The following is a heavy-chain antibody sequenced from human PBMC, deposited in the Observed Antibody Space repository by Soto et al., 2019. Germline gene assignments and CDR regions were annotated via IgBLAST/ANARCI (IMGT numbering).Heavy chain of an antibody. D-gene: IGHD2-2*01. CDR2: ISGSGGST. V-gene: IGHV3-23*01. CDR3: AKREVISLVPAALDY. Sequence: PGGSLRLSCAASGFTFSSYAMSWVRQAPGKGLEWVSAISGSGGSTYYADSVKGRFTISRDNSKNTLYLQMNSLRAEDTAVFYCAKREVISLVPAALDYWGQGTLVTVSS. J-gene: IGHJ4*02. CDR1: GFTFSSYA.